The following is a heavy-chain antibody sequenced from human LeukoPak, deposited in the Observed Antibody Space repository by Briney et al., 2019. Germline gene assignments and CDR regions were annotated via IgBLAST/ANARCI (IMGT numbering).Heavy chain of an antibody. CDR2: IRSKAYGGTT. Sequence: PGGSLRLSCTASGFTFGDYAMSWVRQAPGKGLEWVGFIRSKAYGGTTEYAASVKGRFTISRDDSKSIAYLQMNSLKTEDTAVYYCTGVEYDILTGYYYWGQGTLVTVSS. J-gene: IGHJ4*02. CDR1: GFTFGDYA. CDR3: TGVEYDILTGYYY. V-gene: IGHV3-49*04. D-gene: IGHD3-9*01.